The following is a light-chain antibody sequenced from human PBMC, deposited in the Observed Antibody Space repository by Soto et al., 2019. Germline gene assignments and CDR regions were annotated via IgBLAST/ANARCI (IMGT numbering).Light chain of an antibody. CDR3: QQYGSSPWT. CDR2: GAS. J-gene: IGKJ1*01. V-gene: IGKV3-20*01. CDR1: KLFRSNY. Sequence: ETGLTQSPGTLSLTPGGKPPLSVGPGKLFRSNYLAWYRQKPGQAPSLLIYGASNRATGIADRFSGSGSGTDFTLIISRLEPEDFALYYCQQYGSSPWTFGQGTKVEIK.